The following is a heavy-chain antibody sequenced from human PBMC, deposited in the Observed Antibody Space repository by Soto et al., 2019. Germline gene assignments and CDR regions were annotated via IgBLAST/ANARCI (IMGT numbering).Heavy chain of an antibody. V-gene: IGHV1-69*01. J-gene: IGHJ3*02. CDR2: IIPVFGTA. D-gene: IGHD4-17*01. CDR3: ARALGLRDAFGI. Sequence: QVQLVQSGAEVKKPGSSVKVSCRASGGTFSSYAISWVRQAPGQGLEWMGGIIPVFGTANYAQNFQGSVTINAHESTSTAYMELSGLRSEDATVYYCARALGLRDAFGIWGQGTMVTVSS. CDR1: GGTFSSYA.